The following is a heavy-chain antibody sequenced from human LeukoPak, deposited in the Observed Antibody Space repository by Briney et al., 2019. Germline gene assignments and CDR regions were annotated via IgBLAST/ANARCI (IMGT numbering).Heavy chain of an antibody. D-gene: IGHD1-26*01. CDR2: INPSGGST. Sequence: ASVKVSCKASGCTFTSYYMHWVRQAPGQGLEWMGIINPSGGSTSYAQKFQGRVTMTRDTSTSTVYMELSSLRSEDTAVYYCAIIVGANTFDYWGQGTLVTVSS. CDR3: AIIVGANTFDY. J-gene: IGHJ4*02. V-gene: IGHV1-46*01. CDR1: GCTFTSYY.